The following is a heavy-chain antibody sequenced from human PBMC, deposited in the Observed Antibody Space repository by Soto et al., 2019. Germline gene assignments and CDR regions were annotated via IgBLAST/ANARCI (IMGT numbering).Heavy chain of an antibody. D-gene: IGHD3-22*01. CDR1: RGSIISYY. Sequence: SATLSLTCTVTRGSIISYYWSWIRQPPGKGLEGIGYIYYSGSTNYNPSLKSRVTISVDTSKNQFSLKLSSVTAADTAVYYCARDRGTYYYDSSGYYYYGYYYYGMDVWGQGTTVTVS. V-gene: IGHV4-59*01. J-gene: IGHJ6*02. CDR3: ARDRGTYYYDSSGYYYYGYYYYGMDV. CDR2: IYYSGST.